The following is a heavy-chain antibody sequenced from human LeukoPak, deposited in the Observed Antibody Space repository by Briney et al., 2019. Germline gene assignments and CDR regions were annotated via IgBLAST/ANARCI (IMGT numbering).Heavy chain of an antibody. J-gene: IGHJ6*02. CDR3: ARPNGIAVTTTVNYYGMDV. CDR1: GFTFSDYY. V-gene: IGHV3-11*01. CDR2: ISGSGYTI. Sequence: PGGSLRLSCSASGFTFSDYYMTWIRQAPGKGLEWVSYISGSGYTIDYADSVEGRFTVSRDNAMNTLFLQMNSLRVEDAAVYYCARPNGIAVTTTVNYYGMDVWGQGTMVTVSS. D-gene: IGHD6-19*01.